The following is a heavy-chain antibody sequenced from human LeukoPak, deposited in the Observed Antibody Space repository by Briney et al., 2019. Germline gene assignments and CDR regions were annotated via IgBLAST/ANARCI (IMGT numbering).Heavy chain of an antibody. CDR2: ISSSSSYI. Sequence: GGSLRLSCATSGFTFSSYSMNWVRQAPGKGLEWVSSISSSSSYIYYADSVKGRFIISRDNAKNSLYLQMNSLRAEDTAVYYCARGHMVRGMYYFDYWGQGTLVTVSS. CDR3: ARGHMVRGMYYFDY. V-gene: IGHV3-21*01. J-gene: IGHJ4*02. CDR1: GFTFSSYS. D-gene: IGHD3-10*01.